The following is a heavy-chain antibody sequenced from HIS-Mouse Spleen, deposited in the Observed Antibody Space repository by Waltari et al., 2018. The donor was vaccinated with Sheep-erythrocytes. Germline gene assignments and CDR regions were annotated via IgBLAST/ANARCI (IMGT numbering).Heavy chain of an antibody. CDR3: AKWIKLGREGYFDY. CDR2: ISGDGGST. CDR1: GFTFSSYA. J-gene: IGHJ4*02. Sequence: EVQLLESGGGLVQPGGSLRLSCAASGFTFSSYAMSWVRQAPGKGLGLVSAISGDGGSTYSADSVKGRFTISRDNSKNTLYLQMNSLRAEDTAVYYCAKWIKLGREGYFDYWGQGTLVTVSS. V-gene: IGHV3-23*01. D-gene: IGHD7-27*01.